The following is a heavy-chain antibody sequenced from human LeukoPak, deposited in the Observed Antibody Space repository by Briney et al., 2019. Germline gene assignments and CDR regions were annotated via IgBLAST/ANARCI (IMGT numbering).Heavy chain of an antibody. V-gene: IGHV1-69*13. CDR3: ARDLIKYYDILTGYYSLGY. D-gene: IGHD3-9*01. CDR2: IIPIFGTA. J-gene: IGHJ4*02. CDR1: GGTFSSYA. Sequence: GASVKVSCKASGGTFSSYAISWVRQAPGQGLEWMGGIIPIFGTANYAQKFQGRVTITADESTSTAYMELSSLRSEDTAVYYCARDLIKYYDILTGYYSLGYWGQGPLVTVSS.